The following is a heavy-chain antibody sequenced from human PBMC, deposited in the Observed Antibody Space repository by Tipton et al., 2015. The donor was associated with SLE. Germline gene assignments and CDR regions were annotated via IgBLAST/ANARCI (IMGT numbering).Heavy chain of an antibody. J-gene: IGHJ5*02. CDR1: GGSISSYY. Sequence: LRLSCTVSGGSISSYYWSWIRQPPGKGLEWIGYIYYSGSTNYNPSLKSRVTISVDTSKNQFSLKLSSVTAADTAVYYLARGGYCSGGSCYAGFDPWGQGTLVTVSS. CDR2: IYYSGST. D-gene: IGHD2-15*01. CDR3: ARGGYCSGGSCYAGFDP. V-gene: IGHV4-59*01.